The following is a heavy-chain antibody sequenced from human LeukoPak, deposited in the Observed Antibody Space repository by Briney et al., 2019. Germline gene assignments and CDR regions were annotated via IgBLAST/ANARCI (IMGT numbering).Heavy chain of an antibody. D-gene: IGHD3-3*01. CDR2: IIPIFGTA. V-gene: IGHV1-69*01. CDR1: GGTFSSYA. J-gene: IGHJ4*02. CDR3: ARGVSDFWSGYYPYYFDY. Sequence: SVKVSCKASGGTFSSYAISRVRQAPGQGLEWMGGIIPIFGTANYAQKFQGRVTITADESTSTAYMELSSLRSEDTAVYYCARGVSDFWSGYYPYYFDYWGQGTLVTVSS.